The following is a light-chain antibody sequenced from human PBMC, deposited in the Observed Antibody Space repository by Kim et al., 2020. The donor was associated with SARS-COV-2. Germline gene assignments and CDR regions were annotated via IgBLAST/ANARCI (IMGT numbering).Light chain of an antibody. CDR2: VNSDGRH. J-gene: IGLJ3*02. Sequence: QLVLTQSPSASASLGASVEVTCTLSSGHSSNAIAWHQQQPDNGPRYLMKVNSDGRHSKGDGIPDRFSGSSSGAERYLIISSLQSEDEADYYCQTWGTGIRVFGGGTQLTVL. CDR3: QTWGTGIRV. V-gene: IGLV4-69*01. CDR1: SGHSSNA.